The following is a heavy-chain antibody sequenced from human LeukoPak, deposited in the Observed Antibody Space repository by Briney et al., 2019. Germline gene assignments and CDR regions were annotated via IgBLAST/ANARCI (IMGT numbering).Heavy chain of an antibody. CDR2: INPNSGGT. V-gene: IGHV1-2*02. CDR3: ARGPYYDYVWGSYRYSSFDY. J-gene: IGHJ4*02. Sequence: ASVTVSCKASGYTFTGYYMHWVRQAPGQGLEWMGWINPNSGGTNYAQKFQGRVTMTRDTSISTAYMELSRLRSDDTAVYYCARGPYYDYVWGSYRYSSFDYWGQGTLVTVSS. CDR1: GYTFTGYY. D-gene: IGHD3-16*02.